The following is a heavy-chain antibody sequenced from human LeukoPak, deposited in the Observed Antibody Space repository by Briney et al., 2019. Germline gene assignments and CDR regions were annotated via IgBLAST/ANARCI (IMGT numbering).Heavy chain of an antibody. D-gene: IGHD3-22*01. CDR1: GFTFSSYS. CDR3: ARDRSSGYYRTSDY. J-gene: IGHJ4*02. V-gene: IGHV3-48*01. CDR2: ISSSSSTI. Sequence: PGGSLRLSCAASGFTFSSYSMNWVRQAPGKGLEWVSYISSSSSTIYYADSVKGRFTISRDNAKNSLYLQMNSLRAEDTAVYYCARDRSSGYYRTSDYWGQGTLVTVSS.